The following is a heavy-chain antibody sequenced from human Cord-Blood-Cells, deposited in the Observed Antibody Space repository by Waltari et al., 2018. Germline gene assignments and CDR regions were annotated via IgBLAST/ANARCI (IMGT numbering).Heavy chain of an antibody. CDR3: ARGPYYGSGSASYYYYYMDV. CDR1: GGSISSYY. D-gene: IGHD3-10*01. J-gene: IGHJ6*03. Sequence: QVQLQESGPGLVKPSETLSLTCTVSGGSISSYYWSWIRQPAGKGLEWIGRIYTSGSTNSNPALKSRVTMSVDTSKNQFSLKLSSVTAADTAVYYCARGPYYGSGSASYYYYYMDVWGKGTTVTVSS. CDR2: IYTSGST. V-gene: IGHV4-4*07.